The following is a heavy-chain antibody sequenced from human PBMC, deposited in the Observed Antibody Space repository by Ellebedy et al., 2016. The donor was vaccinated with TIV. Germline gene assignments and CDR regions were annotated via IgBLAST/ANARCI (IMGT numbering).Heavy chain of an antibody. D-gene: IGHD2-15*01. CDR1: TFTFSNYA. CDR3: AKGGRILTSGDRDGWCLDL. CDR2: ISYSGDTT. J-gene: IGHJ2*01. V-gene: IGHV3-23*01. Sequence: GESLKISCAASTFTFSNYAMSWVRLAPGKGLEWVSAISYSGDTTFYTDSVKGRFTISRDNSRNTVYLQMNSLGAEDMAIYYSAKGGRILTSGDRDGWCLDLWGRGTLVTVSS.